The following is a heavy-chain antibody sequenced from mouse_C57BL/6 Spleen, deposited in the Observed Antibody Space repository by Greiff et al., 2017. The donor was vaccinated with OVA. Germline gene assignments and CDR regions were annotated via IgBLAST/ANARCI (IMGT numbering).Heavy chain of an antibody. Sequence: EVKLMESGPGLVKPSQSLSLTCSVTGYSITSGYYWNWIRQFPGNKLEWMGYISYDGSNNYNPSLKNRISITRDTSKNQFFLKLNSVTTEDTATYYCARADDYAWFAYWGQGTLVTVSA. CDR1: GYSITSGYY. CDR2: ISYDGSN. V-gene: IGHV3-6*01. D-gene: IGHD2-4*01. J-gene: IGHJ3*01. CDR3: ARADDYAWFAY.